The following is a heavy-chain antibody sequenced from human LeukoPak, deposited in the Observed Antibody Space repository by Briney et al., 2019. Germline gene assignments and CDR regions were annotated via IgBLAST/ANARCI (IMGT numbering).Heavy chain of an antibody. CDR2: ISSSSSRI. Sequence: PGGSLRLSCAPSWLTVSINYMSWVRQAPGKGLEWLSYISSSSSRIYYADSVKGRFTISRDNAKDSLYLQMNSLRDEDRAVYYCARSYSNHLFGMDVWGQGTTVTVSS. J-gene: IGHJ6*02. CDR3: ARSYSNHLFGMDV. V-gene: IGHV3-48*02. D-gene: IGHD4-11*01. CDR1: WLTVSINY.